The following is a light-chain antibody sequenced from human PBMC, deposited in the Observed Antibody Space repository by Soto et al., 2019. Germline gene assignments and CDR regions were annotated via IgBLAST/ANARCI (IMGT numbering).Light chain of an antibody. CDR1: NSNIGAGYD. Sequence: QAVVTQPPSVSGAPGQRVTIFCTGSNSNIGAGYDVHWYQQLPGTAPKLLIYYNNIRPSGVPDRFSGSKSGTSASLAISGLRSEDEADYYCTSYTPTGALVFGSGTKLTVL. CDR2: YNN. V-gene: IGLV1-40*01. CDR3: TSYTPTGALV. J-gene: IGLJ3*02.